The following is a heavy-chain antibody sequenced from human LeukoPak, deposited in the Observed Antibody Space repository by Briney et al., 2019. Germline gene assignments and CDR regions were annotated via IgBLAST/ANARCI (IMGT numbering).Heavy chain of an antibody. V-gene: IGHV5-51*01. J-gene: IGHJ3*02. CDR1: GYSFTSYW. CDR3: AIQQQRVTNTTPGAPRGDAFDI. CDR2: IYPGDSDT. D-gene: IGHD6-13*01. Sequence: GESLKISCKGSGYSFTSYWIGWVRQMPGKGLEWMGIIYPGDSDTRYSPSFQGQVTISADKSISTAYLQWSSLKASDTAMYYCAIQQQRVTNTTPGAPRGDAFDIWGQGKMFTVSS.